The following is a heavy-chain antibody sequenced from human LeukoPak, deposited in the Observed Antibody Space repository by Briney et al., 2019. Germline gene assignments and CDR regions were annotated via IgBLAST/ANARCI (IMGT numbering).Heavy chain of an antibody. Sequence: PGGSLRLSCAASGFTFRSYSMNWVRQAPGKGLEWVSSISSSSSYIYYADSVKGRFTISRDNAKNSLYLQMNSLRAEDTAVYYCASYSSSSAWFDPWGQGTLVTVSS. D-gene: IGHD6-6*01. CDR3: ASYSSSSAWFDP. J-gene: IGHJ5*02. CDR2: ISSSSSYI. V-gene: IGHV3-21*01. CDR1: GFTFRSYS.